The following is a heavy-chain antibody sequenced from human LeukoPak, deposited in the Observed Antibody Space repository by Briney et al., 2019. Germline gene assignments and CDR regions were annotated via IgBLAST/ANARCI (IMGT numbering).Heavy chain of an antibody. Sequence: GASVKVSCKASGYTFTSYYMHWVRQAPGQGLEWMGRIIPILGIANYAQKFRGRVTITADESTSTAYMELSSLRSEDTAVYYCATLEQQLVRDNWFDPWGQGTLVTVSS. CDR1: GYTFTSYY. J-gene: IGHJ5*02. CDR2: IIPILGIA. CDR3: ATLEQQLVRDNWFDP. V-gene: IGHV1-69*02. D-gene: IGHD6-13*01.